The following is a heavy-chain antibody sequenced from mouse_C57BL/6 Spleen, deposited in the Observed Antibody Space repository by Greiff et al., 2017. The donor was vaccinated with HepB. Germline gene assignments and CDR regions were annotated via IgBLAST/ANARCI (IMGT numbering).Heavy chain of an antibody. J-gene: IGHJ4*01. D-gene: IGHD1-1*02. CDR2: IDPSDSET. V-gene: IGHV1-52*01. CDR3: ARRGGYDAMDY. Sequence: VQLQQSGAELVRPGSSVKLSCKASGYTFTSYWMHWVKQRPIQGLEWIGNIDPSDSETHYNQKFKDKATLTVDKSSSTAYMQLSSLTSEDSAVYYCARRGGYDAMDYWGQGTSVTVSS. CDR1: GYTFTSYW.